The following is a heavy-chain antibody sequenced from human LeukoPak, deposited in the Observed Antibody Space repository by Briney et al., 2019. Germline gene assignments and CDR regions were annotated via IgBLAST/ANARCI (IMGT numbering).Heavy chain of an antibody. CDR1: GFTFIYYA. V-gene: IGHV3-30*03. CDR2: VSFDGSNQ. CDR3: ARAGPPAFDP. Sequence: GKSLRLSCAASGFTFIYYAMHWVRQAPGKGLEWVTVVSFDGSNQYYADSVKGRFTISRDNSENTLYLQMNSLRAEDTAVYYCARAGPPAFDPWGQGTLVTVSS. J-gene: IGHJ5*02.